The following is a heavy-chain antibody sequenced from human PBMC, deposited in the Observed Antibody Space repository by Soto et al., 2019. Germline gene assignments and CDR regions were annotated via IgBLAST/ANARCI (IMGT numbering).Heavy chain of an antibody. V-gene: IGHV3-74*01. CDR2: IKGDGSSL. CDR3: ARGLKNYYGVDV. Sequence: ELKVVESGGGLVQPGGSLRLSCAASGFTFTTYWMHWVRQVPGKGLVWVSRIKGDGSSLSYADSVKGRFTISRDNVENTVYLQMGSLRADDTAVYYCARGLKNYYGVDVWGQGTTVTVSS. CDR1: GFTFTTYW. J-gene: IGHJ6*02.